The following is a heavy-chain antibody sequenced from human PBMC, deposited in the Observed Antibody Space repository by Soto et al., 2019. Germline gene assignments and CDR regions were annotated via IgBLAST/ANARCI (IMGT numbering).Heavy chain of an antibody. CDR2: IYSSGRT. CDR1: GGSIDSDDYY. CDR3: DRDRGNEPDFFDY. J-gene: IGHJ4*02. V-gene: IGHV4-30-4*01. Sequence: SETLSLTCTVSGGSIDSDDYYLTWIRQPPGKGLEWIGYIYSSGRTSYNPSLESRLTISIDTSKNQFSLHLNSVSAADTAVYFCDRDRGNEPDFFDYWGQGTLVTVSS. D-gene: IGHD5-12*01.